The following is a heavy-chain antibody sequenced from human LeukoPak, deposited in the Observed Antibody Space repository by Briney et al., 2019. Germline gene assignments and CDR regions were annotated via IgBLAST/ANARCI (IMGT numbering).Heavy chain of an antibody. V-gene: IGHV4-61*01. CDR3: ARGALLWFGAKVEYYFDY. J-gene: IGHJ4*02. CDR1: GYSLTSGYY. Sequence: SETLSLTCTVSGYSLTSGYYWSWIRQPPGKGLEWIGFSYYNGNTNYNPSLKSRVTISVDMSKNQFSLSLRSVTAADTAVYYCARGALLWFGAKVEYYFDYWGQGTPLTVSS. CDR2: SYYNGNT. D-gene: IGHD3-10*01.